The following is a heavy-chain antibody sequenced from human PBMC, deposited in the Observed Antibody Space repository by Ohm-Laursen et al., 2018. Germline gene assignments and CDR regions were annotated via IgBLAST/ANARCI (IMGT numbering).Heavy chain of an antibody. D-gene: IGHD6-19*01. CDR3: ARVRQWPSMFDP. Sequence: SETLSLTCTVSGGSISTYYWSWIRQPAGKGLEWIGRIYTSGSTNSNPSLKSRVTMSVDTSKNQFSLKLSSVTAADTAVYYCARVRQWPSMFDPWGQGTLVTVSA. CDR1: GGSISTYY. CDR2: IYTSGST. V-gene: IGHV4-4*07. J-gene: IGHJ5*02.